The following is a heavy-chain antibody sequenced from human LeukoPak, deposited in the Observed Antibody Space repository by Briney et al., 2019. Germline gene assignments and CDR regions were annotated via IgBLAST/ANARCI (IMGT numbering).Heavy chain of an antibody. CDR2: ISGYNGYT. J-gene: IGHJ4*02. CDR3: ARVLLLYCSSTTCCPELFDY. Sequence: EASVKVSCKASGYIFTSYGISWVRQAPGQGLEWMGWISGYNGYTNYTQRFQGRVTLTTDTSTNTAYMELRSLRSDDTAVYYCARVLLLYCSSTTCCPELFDYWGQGTLVTVSS. V-gene: IGHV1-18*04. CDR1: GYIFTSYG. D-gene: IGHD2-2*01.